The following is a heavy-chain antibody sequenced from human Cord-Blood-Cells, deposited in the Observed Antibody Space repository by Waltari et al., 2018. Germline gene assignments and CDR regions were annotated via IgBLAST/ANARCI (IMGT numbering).Heavy chain of an antibody. V-gene: IGHV1-69*01. CDR3: ARTGLGFLDAFDI. CDR1: GGTFRSYA. D-gene: IGHD7-27*01. J-gene: IGHJ3*02. Sequence: QVQLVQSGAEVKKPGSSVKVACQASGGTFRSYAISWLRRAPGQGLEWMGGISPIFGTANYAQKCQGRVTITADESTSTAYMELSSLRSEDTAVYYCARTGLGFLDAFDIWGQGTMVTVSS. CDR2: ISPIFGTA.